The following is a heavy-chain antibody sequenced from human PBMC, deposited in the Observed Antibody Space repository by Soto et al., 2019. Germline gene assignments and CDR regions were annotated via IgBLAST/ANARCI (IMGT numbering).Heavy chain of an antibody. J-gene: IGHJ4*02. CDR2: ISGSGGST. Sequence: GESLKISCAASGFTFSSYAMSWVRQAPGKGLEWVSAISGSGGSTYYADSVKGRFTISRDNSKNTLYLQMNSLRAEDTAVYYCAKDTPPTPVGYSDYWGQGTLVTVSS. CDR1: GFTFSSYA. CDR3: AKDTPPTPVGYSDY. D-gene: IGHD2-15*01. V-gene: IGHV3-23*01.